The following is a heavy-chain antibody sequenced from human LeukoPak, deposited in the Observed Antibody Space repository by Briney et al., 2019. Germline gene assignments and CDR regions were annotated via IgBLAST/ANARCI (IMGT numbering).Heavy chain of an antibody. J-gene: IGHJ6*02. D-gene: IGHD3-16*01. CDR3: ARLGGTGIDYYSGMDV. CDR2: IYPGDSDT. CDR1: GYSFSSYW. Sequence: GESLKISCKGSGYSFSSYWIGWVRQMPGKGLEWMGIIYPGDSDTRYSPSFQGQVTISADKSISTASLRWSSLKASDTAMYYCARLGGTGIDYYSGMDVWGQGTTVTVSS. V-gene: IGHV5-51*01.